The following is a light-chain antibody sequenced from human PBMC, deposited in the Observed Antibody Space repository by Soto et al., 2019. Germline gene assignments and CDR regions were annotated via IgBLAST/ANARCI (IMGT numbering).Light chain of an antibody. V-gene: IGLV2-14*02. CDR3: SSYTSSSTLGV. Sequence: QSALTQPASVSGSPGQSITISCTGISNDVGTYNLVSWYQHHPGKAPKLIIYEASKRPSGVPNRFSGSKSGNTASLTISGLHAEDEADYYCSSYTSSSTLGVFGTGTKVTVL. CDR2: EAS. J-gene: IGLJ1*01. CDR1: SNDVGTYNL.